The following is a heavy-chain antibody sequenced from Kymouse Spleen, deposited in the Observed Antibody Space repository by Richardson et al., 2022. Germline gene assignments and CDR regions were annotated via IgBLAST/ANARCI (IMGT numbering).Heavy chain of an antibody. V-gene: IGHV3-9*01. CDR2: ISWNSGSI. CDR1: GFTFDDYA. D-gene: IGHD3-9*01. CDR3: AKDMGDILTGSDY. J-gene: IGHJ4*02. Sequence: EVQLVESGGGLVQPGRSLRLSCAASGFTFDDYAMHWVRQAPGKGLEWVSGISWNSGSIGYADSVKGRFTISRDNAKNSLYLQMNSLRAEDTALYYCAKDMGDILTGSDYWGQGTLVTVSS.